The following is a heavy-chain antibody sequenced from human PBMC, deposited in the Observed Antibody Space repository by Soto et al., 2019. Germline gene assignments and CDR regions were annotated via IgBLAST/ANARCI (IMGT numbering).Heavy chain of an antibody. CDR1: GFTFSSYW. D-gene: IGHD2-8*01. CDR3: ARDRMVYYYYMDV. CDR2: IKQDGSEK. Sequence: EVQLVESGGGLVQPGGSLRLSCAASGFTFSSYWMSWVRQAPGKGLEGVANIKQDGSEKYYVDSVKGRFTISRDNAKNSLYLQMNSLRAEDTAVYYCARDRMVYYYYMDVWGKGTTVTVSS. J-gene: IGHJ6*03. V-gene: IGHV3-7*01.